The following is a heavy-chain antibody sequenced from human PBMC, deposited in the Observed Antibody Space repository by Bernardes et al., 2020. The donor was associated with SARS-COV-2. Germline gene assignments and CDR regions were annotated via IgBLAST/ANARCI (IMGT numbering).Heavy chain of an antibody. CDR3: AGRKTTSWSHDY. D-gene: IGHD2-2*01. V-gene: IGHV3-53*01. CDR2: IYRGGST. J-gene: IGHJ4*02. CDR1: GFTVSSNY. Sequence: GGSLRLSCAVSGFTVSSNYMSWVRQAPGKGLEWVSVIYRGGSTYYADSVKGRFTISRDNSKNTLYLQMNSLRAEDTAVYYCAGRKTTSWSHDYWGQGTLVTVSS.